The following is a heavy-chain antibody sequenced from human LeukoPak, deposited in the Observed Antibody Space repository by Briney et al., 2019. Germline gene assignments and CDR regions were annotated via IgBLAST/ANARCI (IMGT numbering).Heavy chain of an antibody. V-gene: IGHV5-51*01. CDR3: ARLIYDFWSGYHYFDY. D-gene: IGHD3-3*01. J-gene: IGHJ4*02. CDR1: GYSFTSYW. Sequence: GESLKISCKGSGYSFTSYWIGWVRQMPGKGLEWMGIIYPGDSDTRYSPSFQGQVTISADKSISTAYLQWSSLKASDTAMYYCARLIYDFWSGYHYFDYWGQGTLVTVSS. CDR2: IYPGDSDT.